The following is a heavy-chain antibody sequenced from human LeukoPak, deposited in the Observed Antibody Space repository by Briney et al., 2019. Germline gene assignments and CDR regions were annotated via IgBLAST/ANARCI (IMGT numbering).Heavy chain of an antibody. D-gene: IGHD3-16*01. Sequence: SETLSLTCTVSGGSISSYYWSWIRQPAGKGLEWIGRIYTSGSTNYNPSLKSRVTMSVDTSKNQFSLKLSSVTAADTAVYYCARAHTTLGVHTYDYVWGRTEGAFDIWGQGTMVTVSS. J-gene: IGHJ3*02. CDR2: IYTSGST. V-gene: IGHV4-4*07. CDR3: ARAHTTLGVHTYDYVWGRTEGAFDI. CDR1: GGSISSYY.